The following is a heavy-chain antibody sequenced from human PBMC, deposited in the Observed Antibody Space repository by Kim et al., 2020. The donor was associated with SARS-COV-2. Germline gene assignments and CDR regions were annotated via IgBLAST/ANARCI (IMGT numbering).Heavy chain of an antibody. CDR2: INPSGGST. D-gene: IGHD5-18*01. CDR1: GYTFTSYY. Sequence: ASVKVSCKASGYTFTSYYMHWVRQAPGQGLEWMGIINPSGGSTSYAQKFQGRVTMTRDTSTSTVYMELSSLRSEDTAVYYCARDGSALQVWIQLWKGGFDYWGQGTLVTVSS. CDR3: ARDGSALQVWIQLWKGGFDY. V-gene: IGHV1-46*01. J-gene: IGHJ4*02.